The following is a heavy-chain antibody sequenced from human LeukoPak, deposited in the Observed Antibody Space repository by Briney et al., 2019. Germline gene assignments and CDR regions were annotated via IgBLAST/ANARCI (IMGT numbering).Heavy chain of an antibody. CDR1: GFALSTSGGG. Sequence: ESGPTLLQPTPTHTLTCTFSGFALSTSGGGVGWIRQPPGKALEWLSLIYWHDDKRYSPYLKSRINITEENTKSQVDRKMTKIDPVDTATYYCPHSLPNTYYYGSGPFDPWGQGTLVTVSS. V-gene: IGHV2-5*01. J-gene: IGHJ5*02. CDR3: PHSLPNTYYYGSGPFDP. CDR2: IYWHDDK. D-gene: IGHD3-10*01.